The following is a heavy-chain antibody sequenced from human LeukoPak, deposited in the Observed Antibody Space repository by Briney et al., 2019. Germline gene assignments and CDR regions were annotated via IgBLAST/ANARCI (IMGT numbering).Heavy chain of an antibody. CDR2: VYKTGHT. D-gene: IGHD3-10*01. J-gene: IGHJ4*02. CDR1: DNSISSFY. Sequence: SETLSLTCTVSDNSISSFYWSWIRQPPGKGLEWIGFVYKTGHTNYNPSLKSRVAISLGGSKSQVSLRLTSVTAADTAVYYCAPHRFGEPHFEYWGRGTLVSVSS. CDR3: APHRFGEPHFEY. V-gene: IGHV4-59*08.